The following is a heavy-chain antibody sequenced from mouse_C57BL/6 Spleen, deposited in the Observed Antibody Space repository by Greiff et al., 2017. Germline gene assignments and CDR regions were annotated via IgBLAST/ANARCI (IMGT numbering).Heavy chain of an antibody. V-gene: IGHV5-16*01. CDR1: GFTFSDYY. Sequence: EVKLVESEGGLVQPGSSMKLSCTASGFTFSDYYMAWVRQVPEKGLEWVANINYDGSSTYYLDSLKSRFIISRDNAKNILYLQMSSLKSEDTATYYCARDGYDGGFAYWGQGTLVTVSA. CDR3: ARDGYDGGFAY. CDR2: INYDGSST. J-gene: IGHJ3*01. D-gene: IGHD2-2*01.